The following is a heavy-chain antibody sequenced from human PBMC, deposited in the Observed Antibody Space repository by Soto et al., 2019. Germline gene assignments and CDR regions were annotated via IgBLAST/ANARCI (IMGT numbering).Heavy chain of an antibody. V-gene: IGHV3-21*01. CDR3: ARGGATWAFDY. CDR2: ISSSSSYI. Sequence: EVQLVESGGGLVKPGGSLRLSCAASGFTFSSYSMNWVHQAPGKGLEWVSSISSSSSYIYYADSVKGRFTISRDNAKNSLYLQMNSLRAEDTAVYYCARGGATWAFDYWGQGTLVTVSS. D-gene: IGHD1-26*01. CDR1: GFTFSSYS. J-gene: IGHJ4*02.